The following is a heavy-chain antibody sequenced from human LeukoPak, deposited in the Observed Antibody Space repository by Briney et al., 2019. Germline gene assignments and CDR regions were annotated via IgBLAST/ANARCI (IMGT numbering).Heavy chain of an antibody. CDR1: GFTFGTYA. J-gene: IGHJ4*02. V-gene: IGHV3-48*02. CDR3: ARDAGSGYFDY. Sequence: GGSLRLSCAASGFTFGTYAMNWVRQAPGKGLEWVSYISSSSSTIYFPDSVKGRFTISRDNAKNSLYLQMNGLRDEDTAVYYCARDAGSGYFDYWGQGTLVTVSP. CDR2: ISSSSSTI. D-gene: IGHD6-19*01.